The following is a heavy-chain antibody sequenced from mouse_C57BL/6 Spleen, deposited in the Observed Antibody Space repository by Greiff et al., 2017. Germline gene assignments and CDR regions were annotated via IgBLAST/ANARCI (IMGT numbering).Heavy chain of an antibody. CDR2: IYPGDGDT. D-gene: IGHD1-1*01. V-gene: IGHV1-80*01. Sequence: QVQLQQSGAELVKPGASVKISCKASGYAFSSYWMNWVKQRPGKGLEWIGQIYPGDGDTNYNGKFKGKATLTADKSSSTAYMQLSSLTSEDSAVYFCARYMDYYGSDYFDYWGQGTTLTVSS. J-gene: IGHJ2*01. CDR3: ARYMDYYGSDYFDY. CDR1: GYAFSSYW.